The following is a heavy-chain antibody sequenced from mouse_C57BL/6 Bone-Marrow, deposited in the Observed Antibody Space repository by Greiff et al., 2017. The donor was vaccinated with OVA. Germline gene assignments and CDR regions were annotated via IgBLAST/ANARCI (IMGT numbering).Heavy chain of an antibody. V-gene: IGHV1-15*01. CDR1: GYTFTDYE. CDR2: IDPETGGT. Sequence: QVQLQQSGAELVRPGASVTLSCKASGYTFTDYEMHWVKQTPVHGLEWIGAIDPETGGTAYNQKVKGKAILTADKSSSTAYMELRSLTSEDSAVYYCTRNYAWFAYWGQGTLVTVSA. J-gene: IGHJ3*01. CDR3: TRNYAWFAY. D-gene: IGHD1-1*01.